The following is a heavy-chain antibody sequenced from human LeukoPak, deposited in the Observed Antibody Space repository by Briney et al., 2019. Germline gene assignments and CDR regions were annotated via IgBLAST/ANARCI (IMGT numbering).Heavy chain of an antibody. V-gene: IGHV3-48*04. Sequence: QSGGSLRLSCAASGFTFSPYPMNWVRRAPGKGLEWVPYISGGSDTIHYADSVKGRFTISRDNAKNSLYLQMNSLRAEDTAVYYCARDLGRDRYFDSWGQGTLVTVSS. CDR3: ARDLGRDRYFDS. CDR2: ISGGSDTI. CDR1: GFTFSPYP. D-gene: IGHD5-24*01. J-gene: IGHJ4*02.